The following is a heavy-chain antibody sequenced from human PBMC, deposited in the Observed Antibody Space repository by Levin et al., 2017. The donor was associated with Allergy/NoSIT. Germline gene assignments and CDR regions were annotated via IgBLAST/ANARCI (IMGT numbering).Heavy chain of an antibody. D-gene: IGHD4-23*01. CDR1: NGSISSDY. J-gene: IGHJ4*02. CDR3: AKSLPRTPVVGY. V-gene: IGHV4-59*08. Sequence: SETLSLTCTVSNGSISSDYWNWIRQSPGKGLEWIGYIYYSGGTNYNPSLKSRVTISVDTSKNQFSLKLSSVTAADTAVYYCAKSLPRTPVVGYWGQGALVTVSS. CDR2: IYYSGGT.